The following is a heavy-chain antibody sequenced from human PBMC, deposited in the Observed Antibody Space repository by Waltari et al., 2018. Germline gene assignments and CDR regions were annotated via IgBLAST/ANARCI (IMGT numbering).Heavy chain of an antibody. V-gene: IGHV1-69*12. CDR1: GGTFSSYA. D-gene: IGHD2-2*02. Sequence: QVQLVQSGAEVKKPGSSVKVSCKASGGTFSSYAISWVRQAPGQGLEWMGGIIPICGTANYAQKVQGRVTITADESTSTAYMELSSLRSEDTAVYYCAGAYCSSTSCYNGGDYWGQGTLVTVSS. J-gene: IGHJ4*02. CDR3: AGAYCSSTSCYNGGDY. CDR2: IIPICGTA.